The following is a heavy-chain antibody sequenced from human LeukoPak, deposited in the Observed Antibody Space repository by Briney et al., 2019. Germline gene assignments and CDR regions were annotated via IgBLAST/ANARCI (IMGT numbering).Heavy chain of an antibody. Sequence: SETLSLTCTVSGGSISSGDYYWSWIRQPPGKGLEWIGYIYYSGSTYYSRSRKSRVTILVGTSKNQFSLKLSSVTAADTAVYYCPRAGCRGDCYALVPAADAFDIWPQGTMVTVPS. CDR2: IYYSGST. J-gene: IGHJ3*02. V-gene: IGHV4-30-4*08. CDR3: PRAGCRGDCYALVPAADAFDI. D-gene: IGHD2-21*01. CDR1: GGSISSGDYY.